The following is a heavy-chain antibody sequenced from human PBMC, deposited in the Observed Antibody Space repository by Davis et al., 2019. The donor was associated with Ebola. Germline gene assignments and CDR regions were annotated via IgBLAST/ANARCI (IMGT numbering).Heavy chain of an antibody. CDR1: GFTFDDYA. CDR3: ASAHRVGDY. D-gene: IGHD1-26*01. V-gene: IGHV3-9*01. CDR2: ISWNSGSI. Sequence: SLKISCAASGFTFDDYAMHWVRQAPGKGLEWVSGISWNSGSIGYADSAKGRFTISRDNSKNTLYLQMNSLRAEDTAVYYCASAHRVGDYWGQGTLVTVSS. J-gene: IGHJ4*02.